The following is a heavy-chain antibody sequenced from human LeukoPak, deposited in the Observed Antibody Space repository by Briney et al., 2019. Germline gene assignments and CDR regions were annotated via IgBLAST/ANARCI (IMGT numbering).Heavy chain of an antibody. CDR2: ISYDGSNK. J-gene: IGHJ4*02. V-gene: IGHV3-30-3*01. D-gene: IGHD3-22*01. CDR3: ARDQHYDSNGYSYLDY. CDR1: GFTFSSYA. Sequence: GGSLRLSCAASGFTFSSYAMHWVRQAPGKGLEWVAVISYDGSNKYYADSVKGRFTISRDNFKNTMYLQMNSLRAEDTAVYYCARDQHYDSNGYSYLDYWGQGTLVTVSS.